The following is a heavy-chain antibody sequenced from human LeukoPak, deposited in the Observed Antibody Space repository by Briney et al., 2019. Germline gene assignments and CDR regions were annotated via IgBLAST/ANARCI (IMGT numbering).Heavy chain of an antibody. D-gene: IGHD4-11*01. CDR3: AREGYSNYLGNFQH. CDR1: GFTFSSYA. J-gene: IGHJ1*01. V-gene: IGHV3-30-3*01. CDR2: ISYDGSNK. Sequence: GGSLRLSCAASGFTFSSYAMSRVRQAPGKGLEWVAVISYDGSNKYYADSVKGRFTISRDNSKNTLYLQMNSLRAEDTAVYYCAREGYSNYLGNFQHWGQGTLVTVSS.